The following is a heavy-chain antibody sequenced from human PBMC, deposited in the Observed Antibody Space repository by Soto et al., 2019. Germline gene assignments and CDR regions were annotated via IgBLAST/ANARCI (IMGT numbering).Heavy chain of an antibody. CDR1: VVTFSSYP. CDR2: ISGSGGST. V-gene: IGHV3-23*01. CDR3: ERGLREEQQLVDFDY. D-gene: IGHD6-13*01. J-gene: IGHJ4*02. Sequence: GGALRISCAASVVTFSSYPMSWVRQAPGKGLEWVSAISGSGGSTYYADSVKGRFTISRDNSKNTLYLQMNSLRAEDTAVYYCERGLREEQQLVDFDYWGQGTLVTVSS.